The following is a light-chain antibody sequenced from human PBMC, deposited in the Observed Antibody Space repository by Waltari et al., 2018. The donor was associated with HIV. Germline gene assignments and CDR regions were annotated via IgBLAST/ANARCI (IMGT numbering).Light chain of an antibody. V-gene: IGLV3-25*03. CDR1: ALPSHP. CDR2: NDH. CDR3: QSTDISGTLVV. J-gene: IGLJ2*01. Sequence: SYDLTQPPSVSVSPGQTAEITCSGDALPSHPGHWYQQKPGQAPILMIYNDHERPSGIPERFSGSTSGTTVTLTISGVQAEDEADYYCQSTDISGTLVVFGGGTKLTVL.